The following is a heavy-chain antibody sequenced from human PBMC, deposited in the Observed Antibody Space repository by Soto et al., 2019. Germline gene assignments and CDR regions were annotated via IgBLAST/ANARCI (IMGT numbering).Heavy chain of an antibody. CDR1: GGSISNTRYY. CDR2: IYYSGST. J-gene: IGHJ5*02. D-gene: IGHD2-2*01. Sequence: SETLSLTCTVSGGSISNTRYYWGWIRQPPGKGLEWIGSIYYSGSTYYNPSLKSRVTISVETSKNQISLKLSSVTAADTAVYYCARHVPLGYCTTTSCYALASFDPWGQGTLVTVSS. CDR3: ARHVPLGYCTTTSCYALASFDP. V-gene: IGHV4-39*01.